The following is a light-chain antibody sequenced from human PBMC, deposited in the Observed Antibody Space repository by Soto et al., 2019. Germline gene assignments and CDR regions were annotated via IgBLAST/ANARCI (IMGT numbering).Light chain of an antibody. V-gene: IGKV3-15*01. Sequence: EIVMTQSPATLSVSPGERATLSCGASQSVSRSLAWYQQKPGQAPRLLIFGASLRATGIPARFSGSGSGTEFTLTISSLQSEDFAVYYCQQYNNWPITFGQGTRLEIK. CDR3: QQYNNWPIT. J-gene: IGKJ5*01. CDR2: GAS. CDR1: QSVSRS.